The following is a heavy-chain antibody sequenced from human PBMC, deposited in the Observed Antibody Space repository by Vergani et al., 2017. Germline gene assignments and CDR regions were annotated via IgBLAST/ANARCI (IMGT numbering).Heavy chain of an antibody. J-gene: IGHJ4*02. CDR1: GGSVSSGSYY. CDR3: ARGRYYGRVYFDY. Sequence: QLQLQESGPGLVKPSETLSLTCTVSGGSVSSGSYYWSWIRQPPGKGLEWIGYIYYSGSTNYNPSLKSRVTISVDTSKNQFSLKLSSVTAADTAVYYCARGRYYGRVYFDYWGQGTLVTVSS. V-gene: IGHV4-61*01. CDR2: IYYSGST. D-gene: IGHD1-26*01.